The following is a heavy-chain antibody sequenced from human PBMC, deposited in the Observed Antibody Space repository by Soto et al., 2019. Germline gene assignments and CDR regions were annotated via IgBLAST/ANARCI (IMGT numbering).Heavy chain of an antibody. CDR3: ASLGAYSGYDVTKSKTNDY. V-gene: IGHV1-2*02. J-gene: IGHJ4*02. D-gene: IGHD5-12*01. Sequence: ASVKVSCKASGYTFTGYYMHWVRQAPGQGLEWMGWINPNSGGTNYAQKFQGRVTMTRDTSISTAYMELSRLRSDDTAVYYCASLGAYSGYDVTKSKTNDYWGQGTLVTVSS. CDR1: GYTFTGYY. CDR2: INPNSGGT.